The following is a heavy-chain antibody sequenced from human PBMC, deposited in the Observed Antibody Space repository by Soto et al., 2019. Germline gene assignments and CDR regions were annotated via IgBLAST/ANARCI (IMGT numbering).Heavy chain of an antibody. D-gene: IGHD3-22*01. J-gene: IGHJ4*02. CDR1: GFTVSNTY. Sequence: EVQLVESGGGLVQPGGSLRLSCAASGFTVSNTYMSWVRQAPGKGLEWVSVIYSGGTSYYADSVKGRFTISRHNSKNTLDLQMNSLRAEDTALYYCAKGDDTSGYYSLDYWGQGTLVTVSS. V-gene: IGHV3-53*04. CDR2: IYSGGTS. CDR3: AKGDDTSGYYSLDY.